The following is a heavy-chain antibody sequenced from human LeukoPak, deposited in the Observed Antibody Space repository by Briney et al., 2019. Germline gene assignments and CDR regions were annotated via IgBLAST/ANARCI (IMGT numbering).Heavy chain of an antibody. Sequence: GGSLRLSCAASGFTFSSYSMNWVRQAPGKGLEWVSSITSTTSYRYYADSVKGRFTISRDNAKNSLYLQMNSLRAEDTAVYYCARGSMVGDNWGQGTQVTVSS. CDR3: ARGSMVGDN. J-gene: IGHJ4*02. V-gene: IGHV3-21*01. D-gene: IGHD3-10*01. CDR2: ITSTTSYR. CDR1: GFTFSSYS.